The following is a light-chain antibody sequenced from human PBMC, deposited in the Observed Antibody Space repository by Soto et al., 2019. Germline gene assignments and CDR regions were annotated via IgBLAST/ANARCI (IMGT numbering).Light chain of an antibody. V-gene: IGKV1-5*03. J-gene: IGKJ1*01. CDR1: QRIGNW. CDR2: KAS. CDR3: QQYNNYSPWT. Sequence: DIQMTQSPSTLSASVGYRITITCRASQRIGNWLAWYQQKPGKAPKLLIYKASSSESGAPSRFSGSESGTEFTLTISSLQPDDFATYFCQQYNNYSPWTFGQGTKVDIK.